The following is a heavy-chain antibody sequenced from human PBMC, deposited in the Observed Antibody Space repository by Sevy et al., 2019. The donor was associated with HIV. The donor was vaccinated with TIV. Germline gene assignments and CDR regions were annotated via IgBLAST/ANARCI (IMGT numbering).Heavy chain of an antibody. V-gene: IGHV3-21*01. CDR1: GFSFQYS. CDR3: ARDHWELSYDSSGYSDAFDI. D-gene: IGHD3-22*01. CDR2: ISSSSNYI. J-gene: IGHJ3*02. Sequence: GGSLRLSCRVSGFSFQYSMNWVRQAPGKGLEWVSSISSSSNYIYYADSLKGRFTVSRDNAKNSVYLQMNSLRAEDTAVYYCARDHWELSYDSSGYSDAFDIWGQGTLVTVSS.